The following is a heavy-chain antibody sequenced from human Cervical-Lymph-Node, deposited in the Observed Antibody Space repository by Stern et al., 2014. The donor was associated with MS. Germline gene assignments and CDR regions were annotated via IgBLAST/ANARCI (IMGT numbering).Heavy chain of an antibody. J-gene: IGHJ4*02. CDR2: ILPILVIR. Sequence: QVHLVESGAEVKKPGSSVKVSCKASGGTFSTYAISWVRQAPGQGLEWMGRILPILVIRNYAQKFQGRVTITADKSTSTAYMELSSLRSEDTAVYYCARERGSGSYVDYWGQGTLVTVSS. D-gene: IGHD3-10*01. CDR1: GGTFSTYA. V-gene: IGHV1-69*09. CDR3: ARERGSGSYVDY.